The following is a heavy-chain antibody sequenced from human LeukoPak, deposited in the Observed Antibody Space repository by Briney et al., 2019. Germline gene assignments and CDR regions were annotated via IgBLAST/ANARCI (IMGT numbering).Heavy chain of an antibody. CDR2: IKQDGSEK. Sequence: PGGSLRLSCAASGFTFSSYWMSWVRQAPGKGLEWVANIKQDGSEKYYVDSVKGRFTISRDNAKNSLYLQMNSLRAEDTAMYYCALRGYSYGYRTDYFDYWGQGTLVTVSS. CDR1: GFTFSSYW. D-gene: IGHD5-18*01. J-gene: IGHJ4*02. CDR3: ALRGYSYGYRTDYFDY. V-gene: IGHV3-7*01.